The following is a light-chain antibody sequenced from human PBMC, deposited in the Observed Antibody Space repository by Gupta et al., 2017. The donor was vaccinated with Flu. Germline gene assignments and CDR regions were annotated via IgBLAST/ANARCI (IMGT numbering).Light chain of an antibody. J-gene: IGKJ1*01. CDR3: QQSDSLPWT. V-gene: IGKV1-39*01. CDR1: ETITSY. CDR2: AAS. Sequence: DIQMTQSPPSLSASVGDRVTITCRASETITSYLNWYQHKPGKAPRLLIYAASTLESGVPSRFGGSGSGTXFTLTIXNLQPDDFASYYCQQSDSLPWTFGXGTKVETK.